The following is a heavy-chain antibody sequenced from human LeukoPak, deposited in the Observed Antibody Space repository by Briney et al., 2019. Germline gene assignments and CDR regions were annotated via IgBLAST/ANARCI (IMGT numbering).Heavy chain of an antibody. Sequence: PVGSLRLSCAASVFTFSSSAMSWVRQAPGKGLEWVSAITGGGGSTYYADSVKGRFTISRDNSKNTLYLQMNSLRADDTVVDYCAKDARPSYWGQGTLVTVSS. CDR3: AKDARPSY. V-gene: IGHV3-23*01. D-gene: IGHD6-6*01. J-gene: IGHJ4*02. CDR2: ITGGGGST. CDR1: VFTFSSSA.